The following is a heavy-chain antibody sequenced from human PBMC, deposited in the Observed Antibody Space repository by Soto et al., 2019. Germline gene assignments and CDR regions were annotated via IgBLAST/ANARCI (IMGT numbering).Heavy chain of an antibody. CDR2: INPSSGNT. J-gene: IGHJ6*02. D-gene: IGHD3-3*01. CDR3: AREGLVFSGVIVFYGMDV. CDR1: GYSFTRHD. V-gene: IGHV1-8*01. Sequence: QVQLVLSGAEVKKPGASVMVSCKASGYSFTRHDINWVRQAPGQGLEWMGWINPSSGNTGYAQRFLGRLTMTTDACTSTAYMEQGGLKSVDTAIYYCAREGLVFSGVIVFYGMDVWGQGTTVTVPS.